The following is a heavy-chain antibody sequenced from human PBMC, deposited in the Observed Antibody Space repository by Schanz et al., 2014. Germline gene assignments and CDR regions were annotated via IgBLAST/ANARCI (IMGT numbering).Heavy chain of an antibody. CDR1: GFIFSNYG. J-gene: IGHJ4*02. V-gene: IGHV3-30*19. CDR2: ISYDGSNK. D-gene: IGHD5-12*01. Sequence: QVQLLQFGGGVVQPGRSLRLSCAASGFIFSNYGMHWVRQAPGKGLEWVAVISYDGSNKYYADSVKGRFTISRDNSRNTLYLQMNSLRTEDTAVYYCASPSGYSDYGTYFDFWGQGTLVTVSS. CDR3: ASPSGYSDYGTYFDF.